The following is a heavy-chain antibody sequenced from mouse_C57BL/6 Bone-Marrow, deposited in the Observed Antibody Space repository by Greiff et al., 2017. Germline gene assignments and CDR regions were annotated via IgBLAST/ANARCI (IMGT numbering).Heavy chain of an antibody. J-gene: IGHJ4*01. CDR1: GFSLTSYG. Sequence: VQVVESGPGLVAPSQSLSITCTVSGFSLTSYGVHWVRQPPGKGLEWLVVIWSDGSTTYNSALKSRLSISKDNSKSQVFLKMNSLQTDDTAMYYCARQAGSSYPRYYAMDYWGQGTSVTVSS. CDR3: ARQAGSSYPRYYAMDY. CDR2: IWSDGST. D-gene: IGHD1-1*01. V-gene: IGHV2-6-1*01.